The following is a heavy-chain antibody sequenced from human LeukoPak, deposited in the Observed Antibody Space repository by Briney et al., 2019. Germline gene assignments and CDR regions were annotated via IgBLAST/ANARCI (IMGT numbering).Heavy chain of an antibody. V-gene: IGHV3-48*01. J-gene: IGHJ4*02. CDR2: ISSRGTTV. CDR3: AKGDSAMIRRYYFDY. CDR1: GFTFSDYS. D-gene: IGHD5-18*01. Sequence: GGSLRLSCVASGFTFSDYSMNWVRQPPGKGLEWVSYISSRGTTVFYADSVKGRFTISRDNGKNTLYLQMNSLRVEDTALYYCAKGDSAMIRRYYFDYWGQGTLVTVSS.